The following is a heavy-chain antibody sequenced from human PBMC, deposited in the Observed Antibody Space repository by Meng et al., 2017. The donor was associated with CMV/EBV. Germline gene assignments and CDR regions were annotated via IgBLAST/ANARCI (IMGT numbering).Heavy chain of an antibody. D-gene: IGHD3-22*01. CDR3: ARERGDDSGYNFDS. CDR2: IYSTGGT. CDR1: GGFFSGFF. V-gene: IGHV4-4*07. Sequence: VQLQASGPGLVQPSQTLSLTCSVSGGFFSGFFWTWIRQPAGKGLEWIGRIYSTGGTNYNPSFESRVTISLDGSNNQFSLKLNSVTAADTAIYYCARERGDDSGYNFDSWGQGTLVTVSS. J-gene: IGHJ4*02.